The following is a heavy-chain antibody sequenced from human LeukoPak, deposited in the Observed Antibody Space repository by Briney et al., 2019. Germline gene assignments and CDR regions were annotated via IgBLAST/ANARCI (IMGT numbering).Heavy chain of an antibody. J-gene: IGHJ4*02. D-gene: IGHD3-22*01. CDR3: AISQGSYYDTSGYLGEDY. CDR2: ISAYSGNT. V-gene: IGHV1-18*01. Sequence: ASVKVSCKASGYTFTNYGIFWVRQPPGQGLEWMGWISAYSGNTNYAQKLQGRVTMTTETSTSTAYMELESLRSDDTAVYYCAISQGSYYDTSGYLGEDYWGQGTLVTVSS. CDR1: GYTFTNYG.